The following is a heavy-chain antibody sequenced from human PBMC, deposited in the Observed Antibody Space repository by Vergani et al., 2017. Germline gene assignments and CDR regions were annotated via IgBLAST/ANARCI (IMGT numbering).Heavy chain of an antibody. D-gene: IGHD5-24*01. CDR3: ASAQRRDGYFDY. Sequence: QVQLQESGPGLVKPSETLSLTCTVSGGSISSYYWRWIRQPPGKGLEWIGYIYYSGSTNYNPSLKSRVTISVDTSKNQFSLKLSSVTAADTAVYYCASAQRRDGYFDYWGQGTLVTVSS. J-gene: IGHJ4*02. V-gene: IGHV4-59*01. CDR1: GGSISSYY. CDR2: IYYSGST.